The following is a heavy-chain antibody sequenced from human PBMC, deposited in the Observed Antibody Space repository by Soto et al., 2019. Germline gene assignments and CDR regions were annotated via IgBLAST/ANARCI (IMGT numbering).Heavy chain of an antibody. J-gene: IGHJ5*02. V-gene: IGHV4-39*01. CDR3: ARRNRAVAAHMCNWFDP. D-gene: IGHD6-19*01. Sequence: QLQLQESGPGLVKPSETLSLTCTVSGGSISSSSYYWGWIRQPPGKGLEWIGRIYYSGSTYYNPSLKGRVTISVDTSKNQFPLKLSSVPAADTAVYYCARRNRAVAAHMCNWFDPWGQGTLVTVSS. CDR1: GGSISSSSYY. CDR2: IYYSGST.